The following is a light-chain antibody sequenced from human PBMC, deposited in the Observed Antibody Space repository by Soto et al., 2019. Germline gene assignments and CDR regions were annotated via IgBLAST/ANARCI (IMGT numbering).Light chain of an antibody. CDR2: GAF. J-gene: IGKJ1*01. V-gene: IGKV3-20*01. CDR3: QQYAGSPRT. Sequence: EIVLTQSPDILSLSPGERATLSCRASQSVSNSYLAWYQQKPGQAPRLLIYGAFLRATGIPGRFTGSGSGTGFTLTISRLEPDDFAVYYCQQYAGSPRTFGQGTKVEIK. CDR1: QSVSNSY.